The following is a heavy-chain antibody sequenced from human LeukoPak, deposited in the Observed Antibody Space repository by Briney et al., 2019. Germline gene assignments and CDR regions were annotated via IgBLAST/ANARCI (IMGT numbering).Heavy chain of an antibody. D-gene: IGHD3-22*01. J-gene: IGHJ4*02. CDR1: GFTFSTYA. V-gene: IGHV3-23*01. CDR2: ISGSGGST. Sequence: GGSLRLSCAASGFTFSTYAMSWVRQAPGKGLEWVSGISGSGGSTYYADSVKGRFTISRDNSKNTLYLQMNSLRDEDTAVYYCARDLVVVTPFDYWGQGTLVTVSS. CDR3: ARDLVVVTPFDY.